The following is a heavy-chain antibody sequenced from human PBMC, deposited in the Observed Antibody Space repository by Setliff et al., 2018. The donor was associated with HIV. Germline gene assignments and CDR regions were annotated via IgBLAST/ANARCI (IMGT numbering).Heavy chain of an antibody. J-gene: IGHJ4*02. CDR3: ARLGRAIDDGGSSLRLDF. CDR1: DDSFSNYD. D-gene: IGHD2-21*01. CDR2: ISSSGTT. Sequence: SETLSLTCVVSDDSFSNYDWTWIRQSPGKALEWIGYISSSGTTNHNPSLRSRVTISMETSNTRFSLWLRSATAADTATYFCARLGRAIDDGGSSLRLDFWGQGMLVTVTS. V-gene: IGHV4-4*09.